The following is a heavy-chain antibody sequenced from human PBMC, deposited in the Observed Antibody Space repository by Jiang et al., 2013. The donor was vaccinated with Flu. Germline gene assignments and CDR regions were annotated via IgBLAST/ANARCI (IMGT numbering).Heavy chain of an antibody. CDR2: LSSDGSDK. Sequence: QLVESGGGVVQPGRSLRLSCAASGFTFSPYAMHWLRQAPGKGLQWVAILSSDGSDKYYAESVKGRFTISRDNSKNTLYLQMNSLRPVDTGVYYCSRDGPTPLDYWGLGTLVTVAS. CDR1: GFTFSPYA. V-gene: IGHV3-30-3*01. J-gene: IGHJ4*02. CDR3: SRDGPTPLDY. D-gene: IGHD4-23*01.